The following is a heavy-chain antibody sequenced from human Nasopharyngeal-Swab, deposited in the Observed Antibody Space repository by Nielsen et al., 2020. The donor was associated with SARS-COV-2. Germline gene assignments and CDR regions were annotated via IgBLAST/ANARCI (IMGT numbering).Heavy chain of an antibody. CDR1: GGSMNSYY. V-gene: IGHV4-59*01. CDR3: ARVQVDDDFWTGYHFDY. J-gene: IGHJ4*02. D-gene: IGHD3/OR15-3a*01. Sequence: GSLRLSCTVSGGSMNSYYWYWIRQPPGKGLEWIGYVFNRGSTEYSPSLKRRATISVDTSNNQFSLKLSSVTAADTAVYFCARVQVDDDFWTGYHFDYWGQGTLVTVSS. CDR2: VFNRGST.